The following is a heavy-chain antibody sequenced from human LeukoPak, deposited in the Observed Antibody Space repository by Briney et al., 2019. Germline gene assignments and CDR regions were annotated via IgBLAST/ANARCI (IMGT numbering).Heavy chain of an antibody. CDR2: ISSSGSTI. Sequence: PGGSLRLSCAASGFTFSDYYMSWIRQAPGKGLEWVSYISSSGSTIYYADSVKGRFTISRDNAKNSLYLQMNSLRAEDTALYYCARDADYGDYGSVYWGQGTLVTVSS. CDR1: GFTFSDYY. CDR3: ARDADYGDYGSVY. D-gene: IGHD4-17*01. V-gene: IGHV3-11*01. J-gene: IGHJ4*02.